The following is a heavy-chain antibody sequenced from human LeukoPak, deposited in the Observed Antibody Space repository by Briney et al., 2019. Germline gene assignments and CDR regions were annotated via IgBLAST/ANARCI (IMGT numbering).Heavy chain of an antibody. V-gene: IGHV3-48*01. CDR3: VRGNAVLVSPGQQPRGSYCYYMDV. CDR1: GFTLSSYA. CDR2: ITSSGSTI. D-gene: IGHD2/OR15-2a*01. J-gene: IGHJ6*03. Sequence: PGGSLRLSCSASGFTLSSYAMNWVRQAPGKGLEWVSYITSSGSTIYYADSVEGRFTISRDNAKDSLYLQMNSLRAEDTAVYYCVRGNAVLVSPGQQPRGSYCYYMDVWGTGTTVTVSS.